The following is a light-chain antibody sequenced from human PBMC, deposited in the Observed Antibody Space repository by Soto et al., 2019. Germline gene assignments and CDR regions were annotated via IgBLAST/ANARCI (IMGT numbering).Light chain of an antibody. CDR1: QSIRSN. Sequence: DIQMTQSPSSLSASVGDRVTITCRASQSIRSNLNWYQQKPGKAPKLLIYAASSFQSGVPSRFSGSGSGTHFTLTISSLQPEDFATYYCQQHNTYPWTFGQGTKVDIK. CDR3: QQHNTYPWT. J-gene: IGKJ1*01. CDR2: AAS. V-gene: IGKV1-39*01.